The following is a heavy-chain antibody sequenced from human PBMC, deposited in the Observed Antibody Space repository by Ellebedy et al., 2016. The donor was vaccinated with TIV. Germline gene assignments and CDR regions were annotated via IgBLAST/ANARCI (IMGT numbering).Heavy chain of an antibody. J-gene: IGHJ4*02. CDR2: LKQAGTEK. V-gene: IGHV3-7*01. Sequence: PGGSLRLSCAASGFTFSSYWMSWVRPAPGKGLEWVANLKQAGTEKYYVDSVKGRFTISRDNAKNSLYLQMNSLRAEDTAVYYCARVTTLATGTGYYFDYWGQGTLVTVSS. CDR3: ARVTTLATGTGYYFDY. CDR1: GFTFSSYW. D-gene: IGHD4-17*01.